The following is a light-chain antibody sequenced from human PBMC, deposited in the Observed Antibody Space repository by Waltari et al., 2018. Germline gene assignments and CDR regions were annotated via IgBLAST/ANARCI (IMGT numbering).Light chain of an antibody. CDR2: EAS. V-gene: IGKV1-5*03. Sequence: DIQMTQSPSTLSASVGDRVTITCRASQSFSSWLAWYQQKPGKAPKLLIYEASTLESGLPSRFSGSGSGTEFTLTISSLQPDDSATYYCQQCNSYLLTFGGGTKVEIK. J-gene: IGKJ4*01. CDR1: QSFSSW. CDR3: QQCNSYLLT.